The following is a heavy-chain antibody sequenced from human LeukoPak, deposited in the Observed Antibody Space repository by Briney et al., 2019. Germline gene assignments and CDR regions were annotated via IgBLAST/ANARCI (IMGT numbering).Heavy chain of an antibody. J-gene: IGHJ4*02. CDR3: ARHGRNSGAPNY. V-gene: IGHV4-59*08. CDR1: GGSITSYY. CDR2: IFYSGST. Sequence: SETLSLTCTVSGGSITSYYWSWIRQPPGKGLEWVGYIFYSGSTNYNPSLKSRVTISVDTSKNQFSLNLSSVTAADTAMYYCARHGRNSGAPNYWGQGTLVTVSS. D-gene: IGHD6-19*01.